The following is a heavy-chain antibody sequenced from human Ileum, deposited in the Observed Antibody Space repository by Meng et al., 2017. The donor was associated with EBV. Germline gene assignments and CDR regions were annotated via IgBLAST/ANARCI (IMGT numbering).Heavy chain of an antibody. CDR3: ARNVPGTSAYYD. CDR1: GYSRSSNNW. D-gene: IGHD3-22*01. Sequence: QESGPGLGKPSDTLSLTCAVSGYSRSSNNWWGWIRQPPGKGLEWIGYIYYSGSTSYNPSLKSRVTMSVDTSKNQFSLNLNSVTAVDTAVYYCARNVPGTSAYYDWGQGTLVTVSS. CDR2: IYYSGST. V-gene: IGHV4-28*01. J-gene: IGHJ4*02.